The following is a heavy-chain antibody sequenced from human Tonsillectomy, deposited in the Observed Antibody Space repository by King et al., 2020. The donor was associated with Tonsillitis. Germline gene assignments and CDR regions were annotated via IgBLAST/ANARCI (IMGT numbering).Heavy chain of an antibody. CDR2: IKQDGSEK. Sequence: VQLVQSGGGLVQPGGSLRLSCAASGFTFSSYWMSWVRQAPGKGLEWVASIKQDGSEKYYVDPVKGRFTISRDNAKNSLYLQMNSLRAEDTAVYYCGRSVTYTSYYYYGMDVWGQGTTVTVSS. V-gene: IGHV3-7*01. CDR3: GRSVTYTSYYYYGMDV. D-gene: IGHD4-11*01. CDR1: GFTFSSYW. J-gene: IGHJ6*02.